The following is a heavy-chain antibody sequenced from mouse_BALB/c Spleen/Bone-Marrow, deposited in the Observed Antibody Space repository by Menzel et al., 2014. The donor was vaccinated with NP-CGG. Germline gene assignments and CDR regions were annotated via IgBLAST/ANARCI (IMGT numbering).Heavy chain of an antibody. V-gene: IGHV1S81*02. CDR1: GYTFTSYY. CDR3: ARRSLLSDYYSMDY. D-gene: IGHD2-10*01. CDR2: INPRNGVT. Sequence: QVQLQQSGAELVKPGASVKLSCKASGYTFTSYYLYWVKQRPGQGLVWIGEINPRNGVTKFNEKFKTKATLPVDKSSSTAYMQLNSLTSEDSAVYYCARRSLLSDYYSMDYWGQGTSVTVSS. J-gene: IGHJ4*01.